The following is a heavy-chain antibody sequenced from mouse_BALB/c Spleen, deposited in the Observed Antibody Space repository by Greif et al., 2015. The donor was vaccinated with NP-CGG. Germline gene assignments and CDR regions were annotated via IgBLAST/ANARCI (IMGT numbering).Heavy chain of an antibody. CDR3: ARGDDPWCAY. Sequence: EVMLVEPGGGLVKSGGSLKASCASSGFTFSSYGMSWVRQTPEKRLNWGATIRCCGSYTYYPDSVKGRFTISRDNAKNNLYLQMSSLRSEDTALYYCARGDDPWCAYWGQGTLVTVSA. J-gene: IGHJ3*01. CDR2: IRCCGSYT. D-gene: IGHD2-12*01. CDR1: GFTFSSYG. V-gene: IGHV5-9-2*01.